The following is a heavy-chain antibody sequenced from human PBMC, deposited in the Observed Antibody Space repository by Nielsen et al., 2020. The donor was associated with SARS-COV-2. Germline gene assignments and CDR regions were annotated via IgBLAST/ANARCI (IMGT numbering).Heavy chain of an antibody. D-gene: IGHD6-13*01. J-gene: IGHJ4*02. CDR1: GYTCSNYA. CDR3: AREGSSWSFDY. CDR2: INAGYGNT. V-gene: IGHV1-3*01. Sequence: ASVKVSCKASGYTCSNYAMHWVRQAPGQRLELMGWINAGYGNTKYSQKFQGRVTITRDTSASTAYLELSSLRSEDTAVYFCAREGSSWSFDYWGQGTLVTVSS.